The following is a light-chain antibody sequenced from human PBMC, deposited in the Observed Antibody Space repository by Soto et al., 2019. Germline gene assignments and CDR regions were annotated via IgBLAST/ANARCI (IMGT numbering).Light chain of an antibody. J-gene: IGKJ1*01. CDR2: GAS. Sequence: EIVLTQSPGTLSLSPGERATLSCRASQSVSSSYLVWYQQKPGQAPRLLIYGASSMATGIPDRFSGSGSGTYFTHTISRLEPEDFAVYYCQQYGSSPPWTFGQGTKVEIK. CDR1: QSVSSSY. CDR3: QQYGSSPPWT. V-gene: IGKV3-20*01.